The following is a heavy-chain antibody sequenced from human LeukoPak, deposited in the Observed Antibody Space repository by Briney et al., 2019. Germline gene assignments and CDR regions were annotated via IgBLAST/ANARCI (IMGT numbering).Heavy chain of an antibody. V-gene: IGHV1-58*01. CDR2: IVVGSGNT. Sequence: SVKVSCKASGFTFTSSAVQWVRQTRGQGLEWIGWIVVGSGNTNYAQKFQERVTITRDMSTSTAYMELSSPRSEDTAVYYCAADPNVSDAFDIWGQGTMLPVSS. J-gene: IGHJ3*02. CDR1: GFTFTSSA. D-gene: IGHD5/OR15-5a*01. CDR3: AADPNVSDAFDI.